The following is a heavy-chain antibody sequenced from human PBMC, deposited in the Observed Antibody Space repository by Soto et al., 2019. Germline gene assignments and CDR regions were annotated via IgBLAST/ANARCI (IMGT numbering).Heavy chain of an antibody. D-gene: IGHD3-3*01. CDR3: GRIGRLRWFDP. V-gene: IGHV1-18*01. CDR1: GYTFTSYG. CDR2: ITPFNDKT. Sequence: ASVKVSCKASGYTFTSYGISWVRQAPGQGLEWMGWITPFNDKTNYAQEFQGRITLTADTSTNTAYMELKSLRYDDTAVYYCGRIGRLRWFDPWGQGTQVTVSS. J-gene: IGHJ5*02.